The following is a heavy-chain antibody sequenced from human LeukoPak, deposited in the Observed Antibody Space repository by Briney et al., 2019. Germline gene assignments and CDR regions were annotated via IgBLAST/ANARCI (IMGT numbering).Heavy chain of an antibody. CDR2: ISSSSSYI. V-gene: IGHV3-21*01. D-gene: IGHD3-3*01. J-gene: IGHJ5*02. CDR1: GDSITSGGYY. Sequence: LSLTCTVSGDSITSGGYYWNWVRQAPGKGLEWVSSISSSSSYIYYADSVKGRFTISRDNAKNSLYLQMNSLRAEDTAVYYCARGGITIFGNWFDPWGQGTLVTVSS. CDR3: ARGGITIFGNWFDP.